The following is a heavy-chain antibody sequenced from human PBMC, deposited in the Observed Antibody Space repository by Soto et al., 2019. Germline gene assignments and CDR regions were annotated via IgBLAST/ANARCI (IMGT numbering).Heavy chain of an antibody. V-gene: IGHV4-59*08. CDR1: GGSISSYY. CDR3: ARHGSSRGDFHY. J-gene: IGHJ4*02. CDR2: IYYSGST. Sequence: SETLSLTCTVSGGSISSYYWSWIRQSPGKGLEWIGYIYYSGSTNYIPSLKSRVTISMDTSKNQFSLKLRSVTAADTAVYYCARHGSSRGDFHYWGQGTLVTVSS. D-gene: IGHD2-15*01.